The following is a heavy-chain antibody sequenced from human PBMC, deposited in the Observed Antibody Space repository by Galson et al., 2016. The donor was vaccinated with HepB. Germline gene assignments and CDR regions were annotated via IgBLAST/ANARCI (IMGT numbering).Heavy chain of an antibody. Sequence: SLRLSCAVSGLTFSSYNMNWVRQAPGKGLEWVANINRDGSVTHYVDSVEGRFTISRDNAKNSLFLQMNSLRVEDTAVYYCARDRTTGDSSAWYDALDYWGQGTPVTISS. CDR1: GLTFSSYN. CDR3: ARDRTTGDSSAWYDALDY. V-gene: IGHV3-7*01. CDR2: INRDGSVT. J-gene: IGHJ4*02. D-gene: IGHD6-19*01.